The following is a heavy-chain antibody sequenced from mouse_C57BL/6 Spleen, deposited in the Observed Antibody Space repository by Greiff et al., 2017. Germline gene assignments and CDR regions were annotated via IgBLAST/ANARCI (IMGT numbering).Heavy chain of an antibody. CDR3: ARSGGIYYGKRFDY. D-gene: IGHD2-1*01. CDR1: GYTFTSYW. J-gene: IGHJ2*01. CDR2: IYPSDSET. Sequence: QVQLQQPGAELVRPGSSVKLSCKASGYTFTSYWMDWVKQRPGQGLEWIGNIYPSDSETHYNQKFKDKATLTVDKSSSTAYMQLSSLTSEDSAVYYCARSGGIYYGKRFDYWCQGTTLTVSS. V-gene: IGHV1-61*01.